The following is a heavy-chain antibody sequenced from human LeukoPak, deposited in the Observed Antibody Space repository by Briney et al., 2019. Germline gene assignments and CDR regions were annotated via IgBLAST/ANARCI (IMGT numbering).Heavy chain of an antibody. J-gene: IGHJ4*02. CDR2: ISSSSSAI. CDR3: AQKGGTDH. V-gene: IGHV3-48*02. Sequence: GGSLRLSCAASGFAFSRFGMNWVRQAPGKGLEWISYISSSSSAIYYADSVKGRFTISRDNAKNSLYLQMSSLRDEDTAVYYCAQKGGTDHWGQGTLVTVSS. CDR1: GFAFSRFG. D-gene: IGHD2-15*01.